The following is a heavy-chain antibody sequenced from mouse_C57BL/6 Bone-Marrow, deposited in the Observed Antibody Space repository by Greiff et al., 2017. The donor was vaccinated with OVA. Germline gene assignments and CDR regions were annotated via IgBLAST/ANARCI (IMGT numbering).Heavy chain of an antibody. CDR3: TRQGSSSYYYAMDY. J-gene: IGHJ4*01. CDR2: IRNKANNHAT. CDR1: GFTFSDAW. V-gene: IGHV6-6*01. D-gene: IGHD1-1*01. Sequence: EVKVEESGGGLVQPGGSMKLSCAASGFTFSDAWMDWVRQSPEKGLEWVAEIRNKANNHATYYAESVKGRFTISRDDSKSSVYLQMNCLSAVYTGIYYCTRQGSSSYYYAMDYWGQGTSVTVSS.